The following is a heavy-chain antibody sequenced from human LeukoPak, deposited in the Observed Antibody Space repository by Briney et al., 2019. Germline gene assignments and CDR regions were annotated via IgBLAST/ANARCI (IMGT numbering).Heavy chain of an antibody. J-gene: IGHJ1*01. V-gene: IGHV3-23*01. CDR3: AKGGISWSAYFQH. Sequence: PGGSLRLSCAASGFIYNNYAMSWVRQAPGKGLEWVSGISGSGGSTYYADSVKGRFTISRDNSKNTLYLQMNSLRAEDTAVYYCAKGGISWSAYFQHWVQGTLVTVSS. CDR2: ISGSGGST. CDR1: GFIYNNYA. D-gene: IGHD6-13*01.